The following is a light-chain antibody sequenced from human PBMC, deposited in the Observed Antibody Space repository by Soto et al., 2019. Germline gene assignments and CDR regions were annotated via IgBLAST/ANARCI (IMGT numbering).Light chain of an antibody. V-gene: IGLV2-23*01. J-gene: IGLJ2*01. CDR2: EDN. CDR3: CSYGGISTYVI. CDR1: SSDIGKYNL. Sequence: QSALTQPASVSGSPGQSITISCTGISSDIGKYNLVSWYQRHPDKAPKLMIYEDNRRPSGVSHRFSGSKSGNTASLTISGLQDEDEADYYCCSYGGISTYVIFGGGTKLTVL.